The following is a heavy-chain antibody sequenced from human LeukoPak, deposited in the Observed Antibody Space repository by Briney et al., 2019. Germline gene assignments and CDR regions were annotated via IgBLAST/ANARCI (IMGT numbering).Heavy chain of an antibody. D-gene: IGHD4-17*01. V-gene: IGHV3-30*02. CDR1: GFTFSSYG. Sequence: GGSLRLSCAASGFTFSSYGMYWVRQAPGKGLEWVAFVRYDGSNKYYADSVKGRFTISRDNAKNSLYLQMNSLRADDTAVYYCARVWGDYAYFNSWGQGTLVTVSS. CDR2: VRYDGSNK. CDR3: ARVWGDYAYFNS. J-gene: IGHJ4*02.